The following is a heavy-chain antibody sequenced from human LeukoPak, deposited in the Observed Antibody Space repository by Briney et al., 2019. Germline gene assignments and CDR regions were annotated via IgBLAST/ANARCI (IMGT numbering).Heavy chain of an antibody. CDR1: GGSIGSSNW. V-gene: IGHV4-4*02. CDR3: ARDKAPPFSSNRYYYGMDV. Sequence: SGTLSLTCAVSGGSIGSSNWWSWVRPSPGKGLEWIGEIYHSGSTNYNPSLKSRVTISLDKPKKQFSLQLSSVTAADTAVYYCARDKAPPFSSNRYYYGMDVWGKGTTVTVSS. D-gene: IGHD6-13*01. CDR2: IYHSGST. J-gene: IGHJ6*04.